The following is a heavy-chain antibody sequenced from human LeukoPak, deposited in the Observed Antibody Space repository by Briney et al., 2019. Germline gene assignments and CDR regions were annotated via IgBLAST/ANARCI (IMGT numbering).Heavy chain of an antibody. CDR3: ARLGEDYYGSGSPYYFDY. D-gene: IGHD3-10*01. V-gene: IGHV5-51*01. Sequence: GESLKISCQGSGYSFTTYWIAWVRQMPGKGLEWMGIIYPGDSDTRYSPSFQGQVTISADKSISTAYLQWSSLKASDTAMYYCARLGEDYYGSGSPYYFDYWGQGTLVTVSS. CDR1: GYSFTTYW. CDR2: IYPGDSDT. J-gene: IGHJ4*02.